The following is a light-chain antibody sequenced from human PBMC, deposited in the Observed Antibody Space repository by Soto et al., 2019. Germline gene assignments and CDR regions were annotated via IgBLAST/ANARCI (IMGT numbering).Light chain of an antibody. CDR2: DVS. CDR3: QQYNGYSRT. V-gene: IGKV1-5*01. J-gene: IGKJ1*01. CDR1: QSIGDS. Sequence: DIQMTQSPSTLSASVGDRVTITCRASQSIGDSLAWYQQKPGKAPYLLISDVSSLERGVPSRFSSSGSGTEFTLTISSMQPDDFATFYCQQYNGYSRTFGHGTKVDIK.